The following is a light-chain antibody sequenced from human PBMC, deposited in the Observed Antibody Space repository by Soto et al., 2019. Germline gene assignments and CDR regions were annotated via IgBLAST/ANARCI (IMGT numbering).Light chain of an antibody. CDR1: QTIDTY. CDR3: QQSTGIPYT. Sequence: DIQMTQSPSSLSASVGDRVTITCRASQTIDTYLNWYQQNPGKAPKFLIYAASTLQHGVPSRFSGSGSGTDFTLTISSLQPEDFATYYCQQSTGIPYTFGQGTKLAIK. J-gene: IGKJ2*01. V-gene: IGKV1-39*01. CDR2: AAS.